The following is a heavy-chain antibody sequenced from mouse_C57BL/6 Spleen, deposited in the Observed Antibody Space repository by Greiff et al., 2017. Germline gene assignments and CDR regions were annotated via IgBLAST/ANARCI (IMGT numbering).Heavy chain of an antibody. CDR1: GYAFSSSW. V-gene: IGHV1-82*01. CDR2: IYPGDGDT. J-gene: IGHJ3*01. CDR3: ARAITTVGAY. D-gene: IGHD1-1*01. Sequence: VQLQQSGPELVKPGASVKISCKASGYAFSSSWMNWVKQRPGKGLEWIGRIYPGDGDTTYNGKFKGKATLTADKSSSTAYMQRSSLTSEDSAVYFYARAITTVGAYWGQGTLVTVSA.